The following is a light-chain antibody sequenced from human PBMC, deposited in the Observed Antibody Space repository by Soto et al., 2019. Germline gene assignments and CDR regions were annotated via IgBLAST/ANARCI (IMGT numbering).Light chain of an antibody. J-gene: IGLJ2*01. CDR2: RVT. CDR3: CSFAGRDTYVV. CDR1: SSDAGPYNF. V-gene: IGLV2-11*01. Sequence: QSALIQPRSVSGSPGQSVTISCTGTSSDAGPYNFVSWFQHHPGKAPKPIIFRVTQRPSGVPDRFSGSKSGNTASLTISGLQAEDEADYYCCSFAGRDTYVVFGGGTKLTVL.